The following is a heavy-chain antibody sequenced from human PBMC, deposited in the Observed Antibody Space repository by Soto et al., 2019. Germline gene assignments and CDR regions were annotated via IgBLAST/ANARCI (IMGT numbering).Heavy chain of an antibody. CDR3: ARDSYYDSSGYFPYGMDV. Sequence: QVQLQESGPGLVKPSQTLSLTCTVSGGSISSGGYYWSWIRQHPGKGLEWIGYIYYSVSTYYNPSLKSRVTISVDTSKNQFSLKLSSVTAADTAVYYCARDSYYDSSGYFPYGMDVWGQGTTVTVSS. CDR2: IYYSVST. CDR1: GGSISSGGYY. D-gene: IGHD3-22*01. J-gene: IGHJ6*02. V-gene: IGHV4-31*03.